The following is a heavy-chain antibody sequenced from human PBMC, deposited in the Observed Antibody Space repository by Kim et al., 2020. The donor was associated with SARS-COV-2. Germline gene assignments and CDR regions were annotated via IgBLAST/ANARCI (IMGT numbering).Heavy chain of an antibody. CDR1: GYTVTTSC. D-gene: IGHD7-27*01. CDR2: IKTERKNATT. Sequence: GGSLRLSCAVSGYTVTTSCMHWVRQAPGKGLEWVGRIKTERKNATTAYIAPVKGRFTVSRDDSRNMVYLQMNSLKSEDTAVYYCTINKWGTHPEALDVWGQGIMVTVSS. J-gene: IGHJ3*01. V-gene: IGHV3-15*01. CDR3: TINKWGTHPEALDV.